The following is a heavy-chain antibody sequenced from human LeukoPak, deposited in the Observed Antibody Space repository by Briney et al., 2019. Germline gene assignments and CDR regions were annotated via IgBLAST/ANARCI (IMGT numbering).Heavy chain of an antibody. CDR3: ARNSPHYDFWSGLVARYFDY. D-gene: IGHD3-3*01. V-gene: IGHV3-21*01. CDR2: ISSSSSYI. CDR1: GFTFSSYS. J-gene: IGHJ4*02. Sequence: GGSLRLSCAASGFTFSSYSMNWVRQAPGKGLEWVSSISSSSSYIYYADSVKGRFTISRDNAKSSLYLQMNSLRAEDTAVYYCARNSPHYDFWSGLVARYFDYWGQGTLVTVSS.